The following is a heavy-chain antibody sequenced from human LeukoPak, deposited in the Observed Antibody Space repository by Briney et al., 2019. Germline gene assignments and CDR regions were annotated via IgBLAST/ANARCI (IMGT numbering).Heavy chain of an antibody. J-gene: IGHJ3*02. D-gene: IGHD2-21*01. CDR3: ARDGHMGHAFDI. CDR2: ISSRSGYV. Sequence: GGSLRLSCAASGFTFSSYSMNWVRQAPGKGLEWVSSISSRSGYVYYADSLKGRFTISRDNAKNSLYLQMNSLRAEDTALYYCARDGHMGHAFDIWGQGTMVTVSS. CDR1: GFTFSSYS. V-gene: IGHV3-21*01.